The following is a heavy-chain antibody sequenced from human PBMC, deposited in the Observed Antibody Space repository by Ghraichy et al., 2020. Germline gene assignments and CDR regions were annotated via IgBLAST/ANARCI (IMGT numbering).Heavy chain of an antibody. Sequence: ASVKVSCKASGYTFTGYYMHWVRQAPGQGLEWMGWINPNSGGTNYAQKFQGRVTMTRDTSISTAYMELSRLRSDDTAVYYCARDPILVLAGYFDLWGRGTLVTVSS. D-gene: IGHD2/OR15-2a*01. CDR3: ARDPILVLAGYFDL. J-gene: IGHJ2*01. CDR1: GYTFTGYY. CDR2: INPNSGGT. V-gene: IGHV1-2*02.